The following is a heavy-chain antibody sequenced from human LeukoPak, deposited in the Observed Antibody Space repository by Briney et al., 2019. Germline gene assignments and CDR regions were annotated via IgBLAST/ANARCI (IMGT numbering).Heavy chain of an antibody. CDR1: GFTFSSYE. J-gene: IGHJ6*03. D-gene: IGHD3-10*01. V-gene: IGHV3-48*03. CDR3: ARYMDYYGSGSYYMGNFGSYYYYMDV. Sequence: GGSLRLSCAASGFTFSSYEMNWVRQAPGKGLEWVSYISSSGSTIYYADSVKGRFTISRDNAKNSLCLQMNSLRAEDTAVYYCARYMDYYGSGSYYMGNFGSYYYYMDVWGKGTTVTVSS. CDR2: ISSSGSTI.